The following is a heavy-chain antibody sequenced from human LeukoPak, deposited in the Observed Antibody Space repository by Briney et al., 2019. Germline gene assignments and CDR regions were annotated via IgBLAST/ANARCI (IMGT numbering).Heavy chain of an antibody. J-gene: IGHJ6*04. CDR2: ISGSGGST. CDR3: AGSGSYYDYYYYGTDV. Sequence: GGSLRLSCAASGFTFSSYAMSWVRQAPGKGLEWVSAISGSGGSTYYADSVKGRFTISRDNSKNTLYLQTNSLRAEDTAVYYCAGSGSYYDYYYYGTDVWGKGTTVTVSS. V-gene: IGHV3-23*01. CDR1: GFTFSSYA. D-gene: IGHD3-10*01.